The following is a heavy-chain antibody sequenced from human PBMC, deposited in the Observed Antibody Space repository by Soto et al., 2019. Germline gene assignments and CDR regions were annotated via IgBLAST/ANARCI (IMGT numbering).Heavy chain of an antibody. Sequence: EVQLVESGGGLIQPGGSLRLSCAASGFTVSSNYMSWVRQAPGKGLEWVSVIYSGGSTYYADSVKGRFTISRDNSKNTLYLQMNSLRAEDTAVYYCARDRPLGRGGWYFDLWGRGTLVTVSS. CDR2: IYSGGST. CDR1: GFTVSSNY. CDR3: ARDRPLGRGGWYFDL. J-gene: IGHJ2*01. V-gene: IGHV3-53*01. D-gene: IGHD3-10*01.